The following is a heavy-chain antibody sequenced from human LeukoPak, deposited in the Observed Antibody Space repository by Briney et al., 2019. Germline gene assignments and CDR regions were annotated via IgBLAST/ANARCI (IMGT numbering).Heavy chain of an antibody. CDR3: ARDRTNPYYYYGMDV. CDR2: IYYSGST. V-gene: IGHV4-30-4*01. Sequence: SQTLSLTCTVSGGSISSGDYYWRWIRQPPGKGLEGIGYIYYSGSTYYNPSLKSRVTISVDTSKNQFSLKLSSVTAADTAVYYCARDRTNPYYYYGMDVWGQGTTVTVSS. D-gene: IGHD1-7*01. CDR1: GGSISSGDYY. J-gene: IGHJ6*02.